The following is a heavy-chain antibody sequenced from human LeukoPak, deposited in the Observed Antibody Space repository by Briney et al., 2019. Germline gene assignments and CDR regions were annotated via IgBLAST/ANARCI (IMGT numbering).Heavy chain of an antibody. D-gene: IGHD5-18*01. CDR1: GGSISNYY. V-gene: IGHV4-59*01. Sequence: SETLSLTCTVSGGSISNYYWSWIRQSPGRGLEWIGYVYYSGSTNYNPSLKSRVTMSVDTSKDQISLKLSSVTAADTAVYYCASRLNRRGYSYGYYFDYWGQGTLVTVSS. CDR3: ASRLNRRGYSYGYYFDY. CDR2: VYYSGST. J-gene: IGHJ4*02.